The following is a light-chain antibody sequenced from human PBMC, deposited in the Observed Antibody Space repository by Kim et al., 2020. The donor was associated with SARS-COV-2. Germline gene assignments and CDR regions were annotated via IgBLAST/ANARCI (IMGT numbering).Light chain of an antibody. Sequence: EIVFTQSPGTLSLSPGESATLSCRASQTISSSHLAWYQQKPGQAPRLLMYAASTRAAGIPDRFSGSGSGTDFTLTISRLEREDFAVYYCQQYVSSPYTFGPGTKLEI. CDR2: AAS. J-gene: IGKJ2*01. CDR3: QQYVSSPYT. CDR1: QTISSSH. V-gene: IGKV3-20*01.